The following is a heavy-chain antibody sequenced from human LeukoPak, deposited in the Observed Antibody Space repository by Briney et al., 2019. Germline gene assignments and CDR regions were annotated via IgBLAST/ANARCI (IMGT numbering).Heavy chain of an antibody. CDR3: ARGLRLPMVRGTFDY. D-gene: IGHD3-10*01. CDR1: GGSFCGYY. CDR2: INHSGVT. J-gene: IGHJ4*02. V-gene: IGHV4-34*01. Sequence: SETLSLTCAVYGGSFCGYYWSCIRQPPGRGREWIGEINHSGVTNYNPSLKSRVTISVDTSNNQFSLKLSSVTAADTDVYYCARGLRLPMVRGTFDYWGQGTLGTVSS.